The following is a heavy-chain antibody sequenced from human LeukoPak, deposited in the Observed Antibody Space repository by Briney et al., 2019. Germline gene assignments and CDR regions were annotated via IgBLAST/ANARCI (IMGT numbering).Heavy chain of an antibody. D-gene: IGHD3-3*01. CDR1: GGSFSGYY. J-gene: IGHJ4*02. CDR3: ARGRPGYDFWSGYYTDY. CDR2: INHSGST. Sequence: PSETLSLTCAVDGGSFSGYYWSWIRQPPGKGLEWIGEINHSGSTNYNPSLKSRVTISVDPSKNQFSLKLSSVTAADTAVYYCARGRPGYDFWSGYYTDYWGQGTLVTVSS. V-gene: IGHV4-34*01.